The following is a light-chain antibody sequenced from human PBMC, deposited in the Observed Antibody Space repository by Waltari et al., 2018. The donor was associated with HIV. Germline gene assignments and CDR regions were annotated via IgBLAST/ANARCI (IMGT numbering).Light chain of an antibody. J-gene: IGKJ1*01. CDR1: QTINTW. Sequence: DILMSQSPSNLSASIGDRVTITCRASQTINTWLAWYHQKPGGAPQLLIYKASTLENGVPSRFSGSGSGTEFTRTISRLQPEDVGFYYCQQYSSFWTFGHGTKVQVK. CDR2: KAS. V-gene: IGKV1-5*03. CDR3: QQYSSFWT.